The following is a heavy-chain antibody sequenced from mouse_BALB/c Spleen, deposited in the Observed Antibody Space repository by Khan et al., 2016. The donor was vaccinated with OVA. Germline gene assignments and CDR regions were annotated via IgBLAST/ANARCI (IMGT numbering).Heavy chain of an antibody. J-gene: IGHJ4*01. CDR3: ARSRVRREAMDY. Sequence: QIQLVQSGPELKKPGETVKISCKASWYTFTNYGMNWVKQAPGKGLKWMGWINTYTGEPTYADDFKGRFAFSLETAARTAYLQINNRKNEGMATYFCARSRVRREAMDYWGQGASVTVSS. D-gene: IGHD2-14*01. V-gene: IGHV9-1*02. CDR2: INTYTGEP. CDR1: WYTFTNYG.